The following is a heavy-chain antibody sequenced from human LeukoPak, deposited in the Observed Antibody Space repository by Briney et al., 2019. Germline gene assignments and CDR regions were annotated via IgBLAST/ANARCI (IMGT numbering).Heavy chain of an antibody. J-gene: IGHJ4*02. D-gene: IGHD6-13*01. Sequence: GRSLRLSCAASGFTFSSCGMHWVRQAPGKGLEWVAVIWYDGSNKYYADSVKGRFTISRDNSKNTLYLQMNSLRAEDTAVYYCARVSSSWYQGFDYWGQGTLVTVSS. CDR2: IWYDGSNK. CDR1: GFTFSSCG. V-gene: IGHV3-33*01. CDR3: ARVSSSWYQGFDY.